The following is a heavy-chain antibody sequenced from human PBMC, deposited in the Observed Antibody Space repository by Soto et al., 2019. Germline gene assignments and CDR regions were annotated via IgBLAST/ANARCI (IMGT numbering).Heavy chain of an antibody. CDR1: GFTFSSYD. CDR2: ISTSSSTI. D-gene: IGHD2-21*02. CDR3: ARAPGGGNSASYYYGMDV. Sequence: EVQLVESGGGLVQPGGSLRLSCAASGFTFSSYDMNWVRQAPGKGLEWVSYISTSSSTIYYADSVKGRFTISRDNAKNSLYLQMNSLRDEYTAVYYCARAPGGGNSASYYYGMDVWGQGTTVTVSS. V-gene: IGHV3-48*02. J-gene: IGHJ6*02.